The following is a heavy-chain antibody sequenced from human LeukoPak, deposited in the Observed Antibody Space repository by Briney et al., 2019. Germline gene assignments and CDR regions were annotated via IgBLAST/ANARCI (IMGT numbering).Heavy chain of an antibody. V-gene: IGHV4-59*11. D-gene: IGHD3-3*01. CDR2: IYYSGST. CDR1: GVSISSHY. CDR3: ARGRRYYDFWSGYFPYYYMDV. Sequence: KPSETLSLTCTVPGVSISSHYWSWLRQPPGKGLEGIGYIYYSGSTNYNPSLKSRGTISVDTSKTQFSLKLSSVTAADTAVYYCARGRRYYDFWSGYFPYYYMDVWGKGTTVTVSS. J-gene: IGHJ6*03.